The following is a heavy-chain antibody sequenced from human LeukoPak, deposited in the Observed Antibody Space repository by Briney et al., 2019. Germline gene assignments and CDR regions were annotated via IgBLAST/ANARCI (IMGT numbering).Heavy chain of an antibody. CDR2: IYYSGST. Sequence: PSETLSLTCTVSGGSVSSGSYYWSWIRQPPGKGLEWIGYIYYSGSTNYNPSLKSRVTISVDTSKNQFSLKLSSVTAADTAVYYCARRGGSFDGPPDYWGQGTLVTVSS. V-gene: IGHV4-61*01. CDR3: ARRGGSFDGPPDY. D-gene: IGHD2-15*01. CDR1: GGSVSSGSYY. J-gene: IGHJ4*02.